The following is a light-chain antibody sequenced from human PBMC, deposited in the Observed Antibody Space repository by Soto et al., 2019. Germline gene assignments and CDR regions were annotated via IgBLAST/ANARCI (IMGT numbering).Light chain of an antibody. J-gene: IGKJ1*01. V-gene: IGKV1-5*01. CDR2: DDS. Sequence: DIQMTQSPSTLSASVGDRVTITCRASQSINNWLAWYQQKPGKAPKILIYDDSSLQSGVPSRFSGSRSGTEFTLTISSLQPDDFATYSCHQYDTYPRTFGQGTKVEIK. CDR3: HQYDTYPRT. CDR1: QSINNW.